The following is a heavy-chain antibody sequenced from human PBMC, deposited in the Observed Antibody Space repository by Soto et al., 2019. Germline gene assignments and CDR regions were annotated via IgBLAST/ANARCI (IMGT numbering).Heavy chain of an antibody. Sequence: QITLKESGPTLVKPTQTLTLTCTFSGFSLSTSGVGAGWIRQPPGKALEWLALIYWNDDKRYSPSLKSRLTITKDTSKNQVVLTMTNMDPVNTASDYCARGDYDFWSGYGDAFDIWGQGTMVTVSS. D-gene: IGHD3-3*01. J-gene: IGHJ3*02. V-gene: IGHV2-5*01. CDR1: GFSLSTSGVG. CDR3: ARGDYDFWSGYGDAFDI. CDR2: IYWNDDK.